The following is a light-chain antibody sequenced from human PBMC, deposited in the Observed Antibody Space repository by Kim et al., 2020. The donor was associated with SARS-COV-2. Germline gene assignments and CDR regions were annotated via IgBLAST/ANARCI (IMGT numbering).Light chain of an antibody. CDR3: SSYAGSNNVV. Sequence: GQSVTISCTGPSSDVGGYTYVSWYQPHPGKAPKLMIYGVSKRPSGVPGRFSGSKYGNTASLTVSGLQAEDEADYYCSSYAGSNNVVFGGGTQLTVL. J-gene: IGLJ2*01. CDR2: GVS. V-gene: IGLV2-8*01. CDR1: SSDVGGYTY.